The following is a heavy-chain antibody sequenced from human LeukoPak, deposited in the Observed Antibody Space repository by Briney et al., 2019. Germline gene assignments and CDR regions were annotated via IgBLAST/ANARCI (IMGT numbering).Heavy chain of an antibody. Sequence: GGSLRLSCAASGFTFSTYGMHWVRQAPGKGLEWVAVIWYGGSNTYYADSVKGRFTISRDNSKNTLYLQMNSLRAEDTAVYYCVRGDDCSGGSCQGTEFDYWGQGTLVTVSS. CDR3: VRGDDCSGGSCQGTEFDY. J-gene: IGHJ4*02. CDR2: IWYGGSNT. CDR1: GFTFSTYG. D-gene: IGHD2-15*01. V-gene: IGHV3-33*08.